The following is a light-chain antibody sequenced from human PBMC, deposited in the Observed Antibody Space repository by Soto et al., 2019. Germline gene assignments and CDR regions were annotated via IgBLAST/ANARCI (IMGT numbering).Light chain of an antibody. CDR1: QNIDTY. CDR3: QQRRHWPIT. Sequence: EIVLTQSPATLSLSPGERATLSCRASQNIDTYLAWYQQKPGQVPRLLMYDASNRATGIPARFSGSGSGTDFALTISSLEPEDFEVYYCQQRRHWPITFGGGTKVEIK. J-gene: IGKJ4*01. V-gene: IGKV3-11*01. CDR2: DAS.